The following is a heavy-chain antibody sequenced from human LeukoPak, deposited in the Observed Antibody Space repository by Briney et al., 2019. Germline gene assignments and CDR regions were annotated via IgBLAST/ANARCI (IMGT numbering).Heavy chain of an antibody. D-gene: IGHD1-20*01. V-gene: IGHV1-69*02. Sequence: ASVKVSCKASGGTFSSYTISWLRQAPGQGLEWMGRIIPILGIANYAQKFQGRVTITADKSTSTAYMELSSLRSEDTAVYYCARAITGTLGGSDYWGQGTLVTVSS. J-gene: IGHJ4*02. CDR3: ARAITGTLGGSDY. CDR2: IIPILGIA. CDR1: GGTFSSYT.